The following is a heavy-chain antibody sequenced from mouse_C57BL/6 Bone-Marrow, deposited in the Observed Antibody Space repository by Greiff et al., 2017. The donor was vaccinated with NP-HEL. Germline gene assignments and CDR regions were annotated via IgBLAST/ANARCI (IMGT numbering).Heavy chain of an antibody. Sequence: EVHLVESGAELVRPGAAVKLSCTASGFNIKDDYMHWVKQRPEQGLEWIGWIDPENGDTEYASKFQGKATITADTSSNTAYLQLSSLTSEDTAVYYCTPYWYFDVWGTGTTVTVSS. J-gene: IGHJ1*03. CDR1: GFNIKDDY. V-gene: IGHV14-4*01. CDR2: IDPENGDT. CDR3: TPYWYFDV.